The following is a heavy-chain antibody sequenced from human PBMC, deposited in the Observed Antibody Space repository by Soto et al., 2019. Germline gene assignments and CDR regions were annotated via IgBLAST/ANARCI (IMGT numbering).Heavy chain of an antibody. J-gene: IGHJ6*02. CDR1: GGTFSSYA. V-gene: IGHV1-69*12. CDR3: AREELAYSSSAYYYYGMDV. Sequence: QVQLVQSGAEVKKPGSSVKVSCKASGGTFSSYAISWVRQAPGQGLEWMGGIIPIFGTANYAQKFQGRVTITADESTSTAYMGLSSLRSEDTAVYYCAREELAYSSSAYYYYGMDVWGQGTTVTVSS. CDR2: IIPIFGTA. D-gene: IGHD6-13*01.